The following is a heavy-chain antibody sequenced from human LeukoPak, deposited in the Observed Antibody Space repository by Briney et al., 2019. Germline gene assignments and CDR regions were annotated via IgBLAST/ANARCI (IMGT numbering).Heavy chain of an antibody. CDR1: GFTFDEYA. CDR2: ISWDSGSI. CDR3: AKSGRTYYDILTGYYTPTHYCGMDV. J-gene: IGHJ6*02. D-gene: IGHD3-9*01. V-gene: IGHV3-9*01. Sequence: PGRSLRLSCAASGFTFDEYAMHWVRQAPGKGLEWVSGISWDSGSIGYADSVKGRFTISRDNAKNSLYLQMNSLRAEDTALYYCAKSGRTYYDILTGYYTPTHYCGMDVWGQGTTVTVSS.